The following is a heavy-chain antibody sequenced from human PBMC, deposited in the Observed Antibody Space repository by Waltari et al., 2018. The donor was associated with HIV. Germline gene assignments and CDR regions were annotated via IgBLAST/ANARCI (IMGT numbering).Heavy chain of an antibody. V-gene: IGHV1-2*06. Sequence: QVQLVQSGAEVKKPGASVKVSCKASGYTFTGYYMHWVRQAPGQGLEWMGRINPNSGGTNYAQKFQGRVTMTRDTSISTAYMELSRLRSDDTAVYYCARHSDYYDSSGYACDYWGQGTLVTVSS. CDR3: ARHSDYYDSSGYACDY. CDR1: GYTFTGYY. CDR2: INPNSGGT. D-gene: IGHD3-22*01. J-gene: IGHJ4*02.